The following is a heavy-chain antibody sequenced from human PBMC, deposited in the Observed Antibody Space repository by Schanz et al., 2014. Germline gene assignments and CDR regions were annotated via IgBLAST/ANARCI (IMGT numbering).Heavy chain of an antibody. CDR3: ARDSGPYYDKSMDV. CDR1: GFAFSVYG. J-gene: IGHJ6*02. D-gene: IGHD3-9*01. CDR2: IWSDGSGK. Sequence: QVQMVESGGGVVQPGRSLRLSCAASGFAFSVYGMHWVRQAPGKGLEWVAVIWSDGSGKYYADSVKGRFTISRDSPKNTLYLQMNSLRAEDTALYYCARDSGPYYDKSMDVWGQGTTXAVSS. V-gene: IGHV3-33*01.